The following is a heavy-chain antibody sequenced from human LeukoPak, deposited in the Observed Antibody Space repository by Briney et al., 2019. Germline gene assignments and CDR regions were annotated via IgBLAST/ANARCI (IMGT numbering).Heavy chain of an antibody. J-gene: IGHJ4*02. CDR2: ISSSNGYI. Sequence: GGSLRLSCAASGFTFSSYSMNWVRQAPGKGLEWVSSISSSNGYIYYADSVKGRFTISRDNAKNSLYLQMNSLRAEDTAVYYCARDGGPGYSSSWYLYWGQGTLVTVSS. CDR3: ARDGGPGYSSSWYLY. CDR1: GFTFSSYS. D-gene: IGHD6-13*01. V-gene: IGHV3-21*01.